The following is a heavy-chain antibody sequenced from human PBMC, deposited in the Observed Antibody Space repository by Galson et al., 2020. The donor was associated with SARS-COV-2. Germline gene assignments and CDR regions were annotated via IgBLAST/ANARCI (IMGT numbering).Heavy chain of an antibody. Sequence: SQTLSLTCAVSGGSVSSGAFSWTWIRQPPGKGLEWIGYIYDSGNTYYNPSLKSRVSISVDRSKNQFFLNLSSVTAADTAVYYCARGQQTELLTPFDFWGQGTLVTVSS. CDR1: GGSVSSGAFS. CDR3: ARGQQTELLTPFDF. V-gene: IGHV4-30-2*01. D-gene: IGHD1-26*01. J-gene: IGHJ4*02. CDR2: IYDSGNT.